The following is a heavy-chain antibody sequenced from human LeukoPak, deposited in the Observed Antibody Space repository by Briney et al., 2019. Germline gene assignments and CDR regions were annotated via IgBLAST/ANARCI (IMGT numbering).Heavy chain of an antibody. D-gene: IGHD3-16*01. CDR2: IDYSGGT. CDR1: GGSISPYY. V-gene: IGHV4-59*01. Sequence: SETLSLTCTVSGGSISPYYWSWTRRPPGKGLEWIGYIDYSGGTNYNPSLKSRVTISVDTSKNQFSLKLSSVTAADTAVYYCARDMNTALFDYWGQGTLVTVSS. J-gene: IGHJ4*02. CDR3: ARDMNTALFDY.